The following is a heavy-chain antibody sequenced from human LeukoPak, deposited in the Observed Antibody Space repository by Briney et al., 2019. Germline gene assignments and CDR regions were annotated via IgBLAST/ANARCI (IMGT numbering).Heavy chain of an antibody. J-gene: IGHJ4*02. D-gene: IGHD6-19*01. CDR2: IYYSGST. V-gene: IGHV4-59*01. Sequence: SETLSLTCTVSGGSISSYYWSWIRQPPGKGLEWIGYIYYSGSTNYNPSLKSRVTISVDTSKNQFSLKLSSVTAADTAVYYCASNPGYSSGWPFDYWGQGTLVTVSS. CDR1: GGSISSYY. CDR3: ASNPGYSSGWPFDY.